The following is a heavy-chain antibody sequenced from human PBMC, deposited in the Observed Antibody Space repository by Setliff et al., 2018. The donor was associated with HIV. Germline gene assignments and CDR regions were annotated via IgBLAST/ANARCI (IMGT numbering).Heavy chain of an antibody. Sequence: GGSLRLSCAASGFNFKTYGMTWVRQAPGKGLDWVAHIGSSNHGIHYTASVQGRLTVSRDNANNLLFLEMNNLRVDDTALYYCASLAGWGQGTLVTVSS. V-gene: IGHV3-48*04. CDR3: ASLAG. CDR2: IGSSNHGI. CDR1: GFNFKTYG. J-gene: IGHJ4*02.